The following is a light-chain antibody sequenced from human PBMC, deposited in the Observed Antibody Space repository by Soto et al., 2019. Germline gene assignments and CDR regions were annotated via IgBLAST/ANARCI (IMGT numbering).Light chain of an antibody. CDR1: QSISSW. V-gene: IGKV1-5*03. J-gene: IGKJ1*01. Sequence: DMQMTQSPSTLSASVGDRVTITCRASQSISSWLAWYQQKPGDAPKLLIYKASSLESGVPSRFSGSGSGIEFTLTINSLQPDDFATYYCQQYNAYPWTFGQGTKVEIK. CDR2: KAS. CDR3: QQYNAYPWT.